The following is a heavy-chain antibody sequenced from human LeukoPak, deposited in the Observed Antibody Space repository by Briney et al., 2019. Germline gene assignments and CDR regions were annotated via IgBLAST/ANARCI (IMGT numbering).Heavy chain of an antibody. D-gene: IGHD6-19*01. Sequence: ASVKVSCKASGYTFTAYYMHWLRQAPGQRPEWMGIINPSGTSTIYAQKFQGRVTMTRDTSTSTDYMELSSLRFEDTAVYYCARDNSVADTGWWFDPWGQGTLVTVSS. J-gene: IGHJ5*02. V-gene: IGHV1-46*01. CDR1: GYTFTAYY. CDR2: INPSGTST. CDR3: ARDNSVADTGWWFDP.